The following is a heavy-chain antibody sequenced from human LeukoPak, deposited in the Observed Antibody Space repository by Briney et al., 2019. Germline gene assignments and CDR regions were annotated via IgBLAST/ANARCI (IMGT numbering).Heavy chain of an antibody. V-gene: IGHV5-51*01. Sequence: GESLKISCKGSGYSFTSYWIGWVRQMPGKGLEWMGIIYPGDSDTRYSPSFQGQVTISADKSISTAYLQWGSLKASDTAMYYCARLVSAAVVDFDYWGQGTLVTVSS. CDR1: GYSFTSYW. CDR2: IYPGDSDT. J-gene: IGHJ4*02. D-gene: IGHD2-2*01. CDR3: ARLVSAAVVDFDY.